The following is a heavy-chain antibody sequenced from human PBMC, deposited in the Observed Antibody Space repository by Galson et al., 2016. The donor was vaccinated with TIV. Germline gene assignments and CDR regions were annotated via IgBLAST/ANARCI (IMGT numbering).Heavy chain of an antibody. D-gene: IGHD2-15*01. Sequence: SLRLSCAASGLSVSINYMTWVRQAPGKGLEWVSLISDGGNTYYADSVKGRFTTSRDNSNNTLFLQMSSLRVEDTAVYYCARDRVVDATYYYYYYGMDVWGQGTAVTVSS. CDR3: ARDRVVDATYYYYYYGMDV. CDR2: ISDGGNT. CDR1: GLSVSINY. J-gene: IGHJ6*02. V-gene: IGHV3-66*02.